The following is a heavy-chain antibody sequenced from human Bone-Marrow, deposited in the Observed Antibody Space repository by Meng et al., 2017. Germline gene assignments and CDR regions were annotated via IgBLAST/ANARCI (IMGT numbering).Heavy chain of an antibody. CDR1: GYTFTSYY. D-gene: IGHD6-6*01. V-gene: IGHV1-46*01. J-gene: IGHJ5*02. Sequence: ASVKVSCKASGYTFTSYYMHWVRQAPGQGLEWMGIINPSGGSTSYAQKFQGRVTMTRDTSTSTVYMELSSLRSEDTAVYYCARDIYEYSSSNWFDPWGQGTLVTVSS. CDR3: ARDIYEYSSSNWFDP. CDR2: INPSGGST.